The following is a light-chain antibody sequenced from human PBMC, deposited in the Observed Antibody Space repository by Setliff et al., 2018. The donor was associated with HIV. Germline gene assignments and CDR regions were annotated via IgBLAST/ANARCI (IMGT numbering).Light chain of an antibody. CDR3: SSYAGTFTLYA. J-gene: IGLJ1*01. CDR2: DVS. CDR1: SRDIGAYNY. Sequence: QSVLAQPRSVSGSPGQSVTISCTGTSRDIGAYNYVSWYQQHPDKAPKLIIYDVSRRPSGVPDRFSGSKSGNTASLTISGLQAEDEADYYCSSYAGTFTLYALGTGTKGTVL. V-gene: IGLV2-11*01.